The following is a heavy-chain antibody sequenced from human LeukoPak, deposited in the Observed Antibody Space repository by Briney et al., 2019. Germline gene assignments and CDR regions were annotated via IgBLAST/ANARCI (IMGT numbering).Heavy chain of an antibody. CDR1: GGTFSSYA. J-gene: IGHJ4*02. D-gene: IGHD6-13*01. V-gene: IGHV1-69*01. CDR3: ARYSSSWYSFDY. Sequence: SVKVSCKASGGTFSSYAISWVRRAPGQGLEWMGGIIPIFGTANYAQKFQGRVTITADESTSTAYMELSSLRSEDTAVYYCARYSSSWYSFDYWGQGTLVTVSS. CDR2: IIPIFGTA.